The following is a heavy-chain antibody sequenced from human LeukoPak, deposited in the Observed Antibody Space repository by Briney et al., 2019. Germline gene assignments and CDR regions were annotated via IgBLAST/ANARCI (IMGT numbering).Heavy chain of an antibody. CDR2: INHSGST. Sequence: SETLSLTCAVYGGSFSGYYWSWIRQPPGKGLEWIGEINHSGSTNYNPSLKSRVTISVDTSKNQFSLKLSSVTAADTAVYYCARGILIWGLGRNMVRGATGWFDPWGQGTLVTVSS. J-gene: IGHJ5*02. CDR1: GGSFSGYY. CDR3: ARGILIWGLGRNMVRGATGWFDP. V-gene: IGHV4-34*01. D-gene: IGHD3-10*01.